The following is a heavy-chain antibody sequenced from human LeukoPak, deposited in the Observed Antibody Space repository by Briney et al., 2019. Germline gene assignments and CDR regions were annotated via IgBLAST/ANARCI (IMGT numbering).Heavy chain of an antibody. Sequence: GGFLRLSCAASGFTFSSYAMHWVRQAPGKGLEWVAVISYDGSNKYYADSVKGRFTISRDNSKNTLYLQMNSLRAEDTAVYYCARVLKPLYYYYGMDVWGQGTTVTVSS. CDR1: GFTFSSYA. CDR3: ARVLKPLYYYYGMDV. V-gene: IGHV3-30-3*01. J-gene: IGHJ6*02. CDR2: ISYDGSNK.